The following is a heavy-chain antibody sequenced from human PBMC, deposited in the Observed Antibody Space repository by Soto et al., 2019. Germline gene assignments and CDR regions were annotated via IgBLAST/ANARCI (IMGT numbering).Heavy chain of an antibody. CDR3: ARSGSSWNLREFDS. V-gene: IGHV1-18*01. J-gene: IGHJ4*02. Sequence: QVQLVQSGGEVKKPGASVKVSCKASAYTFTNYGISWVRQAPGQGLELMGWISAYNGNINYAQKVRGRVTMTTDTSTRSAYFEVRSLRSEDTAVYYCARSGSSWNLREFDSWGQGTLVTVSS. CDR1: AYTFTNYG. CDR2: ISAYNGNI. D-gene: IGHD6-13*01.